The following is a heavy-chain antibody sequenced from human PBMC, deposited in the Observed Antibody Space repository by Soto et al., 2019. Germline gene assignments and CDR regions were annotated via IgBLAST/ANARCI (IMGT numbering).Heavy chain of an antibody. V-gene: IGHV4-31*03. CDR1: GGSISSGGYY. J-gene: IGHJ6*02. CDR2: IYYSGST. CDR3: ARGGRRSPGMDV. Sequence: QVQLQESGPGLVKPSQTLSLTCTVSGGSISSGGYYWSWIRQHPGKGLEWIGYIYYSGSTYYNPSPRERVTISVDASKNQCSLKLSSVTAADTAVYYCARGGRRSPGMDVWGQGTTVTVSS.